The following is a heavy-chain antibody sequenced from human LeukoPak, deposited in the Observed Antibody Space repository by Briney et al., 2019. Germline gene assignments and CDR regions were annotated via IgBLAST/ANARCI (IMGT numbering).Heavy chain of an antibody. D-gene: IGHD6-19*01. V-gene: IGHV3-49*04. J-gene: IGHJ4*02. Sequence: GGSLRLSCTASGFTFGDYALSWVRQAPGKGLEWVGFIRSKAYGGTTEYAASVKGRFTIPRDDSKSIAYLQMNSLKTEDTAVYYCARDPMAVTDNLDYWGQGTLVTVSS. CDR1: GFTFGDYA. CDR3: ARDPMAVTDNLDY. CDR2: IRSKAYGGTT.